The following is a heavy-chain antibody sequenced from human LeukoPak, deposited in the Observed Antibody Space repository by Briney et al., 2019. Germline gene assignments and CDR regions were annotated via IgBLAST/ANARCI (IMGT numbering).Heavy chain of an antibody. CDR1: GYTFTSYD. CDR2: MNPNSGNT. CDR3: ARPQRDYDILTGYSNNWFDP. Sequence: ASVTVSCKASGYTFTSYDINWVRQATGQGLEWMGWMNPNSGNTGYAQKFQGRVTMTRNTSISTAYMELSSLRSEDTAVYYCARPQRDYDILTGYSNNWFDPWGQGTLVTVSS. D-gene: IGHD3-9*01. J-gene: IGHJ5*02. V-gene: IGHV1-8*01.